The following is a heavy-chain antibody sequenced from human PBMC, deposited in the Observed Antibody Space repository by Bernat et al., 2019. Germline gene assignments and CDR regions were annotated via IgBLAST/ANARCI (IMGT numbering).Heavy chain of an antibody. J-gene: IGHJ5*02. CDR2: INHRGST. V-gene: IGHV4-34*01. CDR3: ASSVVPAAMINWFDP. CDR1: GGSFSGYY. Sequence: QVQLQQWGAGLLKPSETLSLTCAVYGGSFSGYYWSWIRQPPGKGLEWIGEINHRGSTNYNPSLKSRVTISVDTSKNQFSLKLSSVTAADTAVYYCASSVVPAAMINWFDPWGQGTLVTVSS. D-gene: IGHD2-2*01.